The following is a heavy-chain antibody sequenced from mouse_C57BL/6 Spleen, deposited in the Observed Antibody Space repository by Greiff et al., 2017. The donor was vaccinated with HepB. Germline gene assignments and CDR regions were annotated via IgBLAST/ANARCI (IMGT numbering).Heavy chain of an antibody. V-gene: IGHV1-69*01. J-gene: IGHJ3*01. CDR2: IDPSDSYT. D-gene: IGHD2-5*01. Sequence: QVQLQQSGAELVMPGASVKLSCKASGYTFTSYWMHWVKQRPGQGLEWIGEIDPSDSYTNYNQKFKGKSTLTVDKSSSTAYMQLSSLTSEDSAVYYCARVSEIYSNYAWFAYWGQGTLVTVSA. CDR1: GYTFTSYW. CDR3: ARVSEIYSNYAWFAY.